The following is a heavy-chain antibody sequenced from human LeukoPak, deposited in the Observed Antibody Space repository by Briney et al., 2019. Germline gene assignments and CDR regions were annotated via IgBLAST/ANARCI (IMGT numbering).Heavy chain of an antibody. CDR1: GFIFSNYA. CDR2: MSASDAGT. V-gene: IGHV3-23*01. J-gene: IGHJ4*02. D-gene: IGHD6-19*01. CDR3: AKGSAVADIYFDY. Sequence: GGSLRLSCAASGFIFSNYAMSWVRQAPGKGLEWVSTMSASDAGTYYADSVKGRFTISRDNSENTLYLQMNSLRAEDTAVYYCAKGSAVADIYFDYWGQGTLVTVSS.